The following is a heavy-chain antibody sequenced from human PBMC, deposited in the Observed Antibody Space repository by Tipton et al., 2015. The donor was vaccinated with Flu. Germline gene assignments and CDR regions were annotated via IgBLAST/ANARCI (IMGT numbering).Heavy chain of an antibody. J-gene: IGHJ4*02. CDR3: ARVSPRRVTAIVVVMLPEGYFDY. D-gene: IGHD3-22*01. CDR2: INHSSST. CDR1: GGSFSGYY. Sequence: TLSLTCSVSGGSFSGYYWTWIRQPPGKGLEWIGEINHSSSTHYNSSLKSRVTMSVDSSKNQFSLHLSSVTAADTAVYYCARVSPRRVTAIVVVMLPEGYFDYWGQGTLAIVSS. V-gene: IGHV4-34*01.